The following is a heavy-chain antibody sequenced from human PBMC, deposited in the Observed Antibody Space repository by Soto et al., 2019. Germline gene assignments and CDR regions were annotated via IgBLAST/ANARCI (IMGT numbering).Heavy chain of an antibody. CDR1: GGSFSGYY. D-gene: IGHD2-2*01. J-gene: IGHJ4*02. CDR3: ARAPTISRLDY. CDR2: INHSGST. Sequence: SETLSLTCAVYGGSFSGYYWSWIRQPPGKGLEWIGEINHSGSTNYNPSLKSRVTISVDTSKNQFSLKLSSVTAADTAVYYCARAPTISRLDYWGQGTLVTVS. V-gene: IGHV4-34*01.